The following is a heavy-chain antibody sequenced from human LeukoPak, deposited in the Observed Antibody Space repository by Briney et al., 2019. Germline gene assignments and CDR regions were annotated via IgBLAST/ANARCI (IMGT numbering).Heavy chain of an antibody. CDR3: ARGVVVPAAMGYSYYYMDV. Sequence: ASVKVSCKASGYTFTGYYMHWVRQAPGQGLEWIGGISTYNGDTNYAQKLQGRVTKTTDTSTSTANMELRSLRSDDTAVYYCARGVVVPAAMGYSYYYMDVWGKGTTVTISS. J-gene: IGHJ6*03. D-gene: IGHD2-2*01. CDR1: GYTFTGYY. CDR2: ISTYNGDT. V-gene: IGHV1-18*04.